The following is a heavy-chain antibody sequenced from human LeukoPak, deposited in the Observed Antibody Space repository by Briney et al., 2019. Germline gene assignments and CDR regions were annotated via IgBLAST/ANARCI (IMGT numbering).Heavy chain of an antibody. CDR3: ARDAAVAGTAVDY. V-gene: IGHV4-38-2*02. CDR2: IYQSGST. J-gene: IGHJ4*02. Sequence: SETLSLTCTVSGYSISSGYYWGWIRQPPGKGLEWIGSIYQSGSTYYNPSLKSRLTISVDTSKNQFSLKLSSVTAADTAVYYCARDAAVAGTAVDYWGQGTLVTVSS. CDR1: GYSISSGYY. D-gene: IGHD6-19*01.